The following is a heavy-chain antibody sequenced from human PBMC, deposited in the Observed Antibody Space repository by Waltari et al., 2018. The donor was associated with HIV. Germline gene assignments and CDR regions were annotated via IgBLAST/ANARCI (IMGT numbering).Heavy chain of an antibody. CDR1: GGSISSGGYY. CDR3: ARWATVYFDY. D-gene: IGHD4-4*01. V-gene: IGHV4-30-2*01. CDR2: IYHSGST. J-gene: IGHJ4*02. Sequence: QLQLQESGSGLVKPSQTLSLTCAVSGGSISSGGYYWSWIRQPPGKGLEWIGYIYHSGSTYYNPSLKSRVTISVDRSKNQFSLKLSSVTAADTAVYYCARWATVYFDYWGQGTLVTVSS.